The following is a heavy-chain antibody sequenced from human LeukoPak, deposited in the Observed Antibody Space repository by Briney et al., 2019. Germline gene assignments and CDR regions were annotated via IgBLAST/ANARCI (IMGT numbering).Heavy chain of an antibody. J-gene: IGHJ4*02. V-gene: IGHV7-4-1*02. CDR1: GYSFTGYA. CDR3: ARALSIAAAAGGY. Sequence: GASVKVSCKASGYSFTGYAMNWVRQAPGQGLEWMGWINTNTGNPTCAQGFTGRFVFSLDTSVTTAYLQISSLKTEDTAVYYCARALSIAAAAGGYWGQGTLVTVSS. D-gene: IGHD6-13*01. CDR2: INTNTGNP.